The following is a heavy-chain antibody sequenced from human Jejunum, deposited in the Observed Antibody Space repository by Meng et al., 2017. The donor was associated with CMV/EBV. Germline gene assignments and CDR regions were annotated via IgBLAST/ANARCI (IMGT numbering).Heavy chain of an antibody. CDR2: INPNSAGT. CDR1: GYTFSGYY. D-gene: IGHD6-19*01. J-gene: IGHJ4*02. Sequence: CNASGYTFSGYYMHWVRQAPGQGLEWMGWINPNSAGTSFAQKFQGRVTMTRDTSITTFYMELSGLISDDTAVYYCARGGAVANKNDYWGQGTLVTVSS. CDR3: ARGGAVANKNDY. V-gene: IGHV1-2*02.